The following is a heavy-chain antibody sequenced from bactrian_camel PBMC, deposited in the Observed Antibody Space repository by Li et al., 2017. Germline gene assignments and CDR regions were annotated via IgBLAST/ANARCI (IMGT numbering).Heavy chain of an antibody. V-gene: IGHV3S53*01. J-gene: IGHJ4*01. Sequence: HVQLVESGGGSVQAGGSLRLSCAASGYTSSDYCMGWFRQAPGKEREGVATITSDAITTYLDSVEGRFTISVDNAKNTVYLQMNSLKPEDTAMYYCAVLRCGSWALVTDWGQGTQVTVS. CDR2: ITSDAIT. CDR3: AVLRCGSWALVTD. D-gene: IGHD2*01. CDR1: GYTSSDYC.